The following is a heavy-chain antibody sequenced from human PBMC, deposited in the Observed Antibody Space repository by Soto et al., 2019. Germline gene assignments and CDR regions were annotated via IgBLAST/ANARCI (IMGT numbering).Heavy chain of an antibody. CDR3: ARARGSGYYTFDY. CDR2: IYYSGST. CDR1: GGSISSGDYC. D-gene: IGHD3-22*01. J-gene: IGHJ4*02. Sequence: SETLSLTCTVSGGSISSGDYCWSWIRQPPGKGLEWIGYIYYSGSTYYNPSLKSRVTISVDTSKNQFSLKLSSVTAADTAVYYCARARGSGYYTFDYWGQGTLVTVSS. V-gene: IGHV4-30-4*01.